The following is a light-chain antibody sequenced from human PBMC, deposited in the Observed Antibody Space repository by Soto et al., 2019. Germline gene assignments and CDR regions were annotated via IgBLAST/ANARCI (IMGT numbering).Light chain of an antibody. V-gene: IGKV1-33*01. Sequence: DIQMTQSPSSLSASVGDRVTITCQASQDISNYLNWYQQKPGKAPKLLIYDASNLETGVPSRFSGSVSGTYFTFTISSLQPEDIATYYCQQYDNLPPGTFGQGTKVEIK. J-gene: IGKJ1*01. CDR1: QDISNY. CDR2: DAS. CDR3: QQYDNLPPGT.